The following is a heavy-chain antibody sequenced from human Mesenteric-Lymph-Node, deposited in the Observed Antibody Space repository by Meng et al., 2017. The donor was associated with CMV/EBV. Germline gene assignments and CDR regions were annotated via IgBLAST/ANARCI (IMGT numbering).Heavy chain of an antibody. J-gene: IGHJ6*02. Sequence: GGSLRLSCAASGFTFDDYGMSWVRQAPGKGLEWVSGINWNGGSTGYADSVKGRFTISRDNAKNSLYLQMNSLRAEDTALYYCARVRPPPYCSGGSCLNYYYGMDVWAKGPRSPSP. CDR3: ARVRPPPYCSGGSCLNYYYGMDV. CDR2: INWNGGST. CDR1: GFTFDDYG. V-gene: IGHV3-20*04. D-gene: IGHD2-15*01.